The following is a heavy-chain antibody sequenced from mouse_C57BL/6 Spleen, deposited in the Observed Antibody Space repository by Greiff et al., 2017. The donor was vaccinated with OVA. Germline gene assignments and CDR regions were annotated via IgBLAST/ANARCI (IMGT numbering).Heavy chain of an antibody. V-gene: IGHV1-80*01. CDR3: ATHRKLRPHYFDY. CDR1: GYAFSSYW. Sequence: QVQLQQSGAELVKPGASVKISCKASGYAFSSYWMNWVKQRPGKGLEWIGQIYPGDGDTNYNGKFKGKATLTADKSSSTAYMQLSSLTSEDSAVYFCATHRKLRPHYFDYWGQGTTLTVSS. D-gene: IGHD3-2*02. J-gene: IGHJ2*01. CDR2: IYPGDGDT.